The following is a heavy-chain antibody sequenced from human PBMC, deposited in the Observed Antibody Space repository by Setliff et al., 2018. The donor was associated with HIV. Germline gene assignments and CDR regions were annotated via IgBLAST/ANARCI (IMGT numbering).Heavy chain of an antibody. CDR3: TRKLAPGHGMDV. Sequence: GGSLRLSCAASGVRFSDAWMIWVRQAPGKGLEWVANRNQDGSEKNYVDSVKGRFTISRDNAKNSLYLQMDSLRVEDTTVYYCTRKLAPGHGMDVWGQGTTVTVSS. CDR2: RNQDGSEK. CDR1: GVRFSDAW. D-gene: IGHD3-3*02. J-gene: IGHJ6*02. V-gene: IGHV3-7*01.